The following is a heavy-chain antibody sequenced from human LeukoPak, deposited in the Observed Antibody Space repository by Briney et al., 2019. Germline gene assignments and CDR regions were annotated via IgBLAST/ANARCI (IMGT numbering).Heavy chain of an antibody. J-gene: IGHJ4*02. Sequence: HPGGSLRLSCAASGFTFSSYGMHWVRQAPGKGLEWVAFIRYDGSNKYYADSVKGRFTISRDNSKNTLYLQMNSLRAEDTAVYYCAKGPPTHIVVVTATELDYWGQGTLVTVSS. CDR2: IRYDGSNK. D-gene: IGHD2-21*02. V-gene: IGHV3-30*02. CDR3: AKGPPTHIVVVTATELDY. CDR1: GFTFSSYG.